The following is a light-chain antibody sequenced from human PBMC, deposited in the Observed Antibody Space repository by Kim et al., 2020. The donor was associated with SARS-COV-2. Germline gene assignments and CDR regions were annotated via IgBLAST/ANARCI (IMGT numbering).Light chain of an antibody. CDR3: SSYTTTKKRV. J-gene: IGLJ1*01. V-gene: IGLV2-14*03. CDR1: SSDVGAYDY. Sequence: GQSSAVSCTGRSSDVGAYDYFSWYQQHPNDAPKLIIYDVRNRPSGISDRFSGSKSGNTASLTISGLQAEDEAHYYCSSYTTTKKRVFGTGTKVTVL. CDR2: DVR.